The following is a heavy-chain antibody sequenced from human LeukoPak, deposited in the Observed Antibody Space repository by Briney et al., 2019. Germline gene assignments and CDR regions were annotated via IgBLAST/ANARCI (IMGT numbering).Heavy chain of an antibody. CDR3: AKDVVRSTYGSSQEGGYY. D-gene: IGHD2-2*01. Sequence: PGGSLRLSCAASGFTFSSYAMSWVRQAPGKGLEWVSAISGSGGSTYYADSVKGRFTISRDNSKNTLYLQMNSLRAEDTAVYYCAKDVVRSTYGSSQEGGYYWGQGTLVTVSS. J-gene: IGHJ4*02. V-gene: IGHV3-23*01. CDR2: ISGSGGST. CDR1: GFTFSSYA.